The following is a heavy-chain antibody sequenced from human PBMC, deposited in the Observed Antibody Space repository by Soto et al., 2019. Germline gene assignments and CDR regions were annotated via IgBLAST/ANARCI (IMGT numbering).Heavy chain of an antibody. J-gene: IGHJ6*02. CDR2: INHSGST. D-gene: IGHD2-15*01. Sequence: PSETLSLTCAVYGGSFSGYYWSWIRQPPGKGLEWIGEINHSGSTNYNPSLKSRVTISVDTSKNQFSLKLSSVTAADTAVYYCACHSPDSPAYYYYGMDVWGQGTTVTVSS. V-gene: IGHV4-34*01. CDR3: ACHSPDSPAYYYYGMDV. CDR1: GGSFSGYY.